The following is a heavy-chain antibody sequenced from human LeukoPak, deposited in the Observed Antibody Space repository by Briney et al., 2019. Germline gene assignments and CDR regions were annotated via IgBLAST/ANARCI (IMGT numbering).Heavy chain of an antibody. J-gene: IGHJ6*03. CDR3: ARAAAWGYYYYMDV. Sequence: PGGSLRLSSAASGFTFSSYSMNWVRQAPGKGLEWVSSISSSSSYIYYADSVKGRFTISRDNAKNSLYLQMNSLRAEDTAVYYCARAAAWGYYYYMDVWGKGTTVTVSS. CDR2: ISSSSSYI. D-gene: IGHD3-16*01. CDR1: GFTFSSYS. V-gene: IGHV3-21*01.